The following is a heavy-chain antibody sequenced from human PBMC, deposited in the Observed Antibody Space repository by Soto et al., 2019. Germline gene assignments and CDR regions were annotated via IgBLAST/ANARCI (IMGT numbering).Heavy chain of an antibody. D-gene: IGHD1-7*01. V-gene: IGHV6-1*01. J-gene: IGHJ4*02. CDR2: TYYRSQWFH. Sequence: QVLLQQSGPGLVKPSQTLSLTCGISGDTVSSTSAAWSWIRQSPSRGLEWLGKTYYRSQWFHHYAASVKGRITINPDTSKNQVSLQLTSVTPDDTAVYYCVRDWNSYFAYWAQGALGTVSS. CDR3: VRDWNSYFAY. CDR1: GDTVSSTSAA.